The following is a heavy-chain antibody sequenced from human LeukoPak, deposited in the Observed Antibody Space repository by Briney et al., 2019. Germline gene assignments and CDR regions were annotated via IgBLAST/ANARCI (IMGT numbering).Heavy chain of an antibody. Sequence: PAKSLRLSCAASGFTFSSYAMYWVRQAPGKGLEWVAVISYDGSDKYFADSVKGRFTISRDNSKNTLYLQMNSLRADDTAVYFCAVGPTVVNTRTYFDYWGQGSLVTVSS. V-gene: IGHV3-30-3*01. CDR2: ISYDGSDK. CDR1: GFTFSSYA. CDR3: AVGPTVVNTRTYFDY. D-gene: IGHD4-23*01. J-gene: IGHJ4*02.